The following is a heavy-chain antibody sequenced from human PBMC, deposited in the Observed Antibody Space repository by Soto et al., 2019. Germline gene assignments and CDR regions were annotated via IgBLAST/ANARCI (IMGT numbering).Heavy chain of an antibody. V-gene: IGHV3-23*01. D-gene: IGHD6-13*01. J-gene: IGHJ6*02. CDR3: AKDLVPGSSWYPHGYYYGMDV. Sequence: PGGSLRLSCAASGFTFSSYAMSWVRQAPGKGLEWVSAISGSGGSTYYADSVKGRFTISRDNSKNTLYLQMNSLRAEDTAVYYCAKDLVPGSSWYPHGYYYGMDVWGQGTTVTVSS. CDR2: ISGSGGST. CDR1: GFTFSSYA.